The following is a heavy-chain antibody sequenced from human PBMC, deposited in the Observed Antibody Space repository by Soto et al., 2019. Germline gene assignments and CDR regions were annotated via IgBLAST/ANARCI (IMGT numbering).Heavy chain of an antibody. V-gene: IGHV1-3*01. CDR2: INAGNGNT. Sequence: GTSVKVSCKASGYTFTSYAMHWVRQAPGQRLEWMGWINAGNGNTKYSQKFQGRVTITRDTSASTSYMELSSLRSEDTAVYYCARDQVVSSGWLYYYYYYGMDVWGQGTTVTVSS. J-gene: IGHJ6*02. D-gene: IGHD6-19*01. CDR3: ARDQVVSSGWLYYYYYYGMDV. CDR1: GYTFTSYA.